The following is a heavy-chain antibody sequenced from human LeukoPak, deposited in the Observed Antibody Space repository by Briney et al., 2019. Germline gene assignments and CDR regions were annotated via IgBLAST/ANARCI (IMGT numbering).Heavy chain of an antibody. D-gene: IGHD1-26*01. Sequence: PGGSLRLSCEVSGFTFSSYAVSWVRQAPGKGPEWVSSISASGGSTYYADSVTGRFTISRDNSKNTLYLQMNSLTAGDTAVYYCTKDTRYSGTYWSAFDIWGQGTLVTVAS. V-gene: IGHV3-23*01. J-gene: IGHJ3*02. CDR1: GFTFSSYA. CDR2: ISASGGST. CDR3: TKDTRYSGTYWSAFDI.